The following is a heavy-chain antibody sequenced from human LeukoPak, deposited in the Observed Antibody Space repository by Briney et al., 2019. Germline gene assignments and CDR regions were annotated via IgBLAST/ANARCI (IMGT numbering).Heavy chain of an antibody. CDR1: GYSFTSYG. Sequence: ASVKVSCKASGYSFTSYGISWVRQAPGEGLEWMGWISAHNGNTHYAQKFQGRVTVTTDTATTTAYMELRSPRSDDTAVYYCVRDAYYYDKVGYFDYWGQGTLVTVSS. CDR2: ISAHNGNT. J-gene: IGHJ4*02. V-gene: IGHV1-18*01. D-gene: IGHD3-22*01. CDR3: VRDAYYYDKVGYFDY.